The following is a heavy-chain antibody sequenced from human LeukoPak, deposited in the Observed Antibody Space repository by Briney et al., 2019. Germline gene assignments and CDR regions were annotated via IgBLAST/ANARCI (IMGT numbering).Heavy chain of an antibody. CDR3: AKPGSSDIIVVPAAIPYYYYYYYMDV. J-gene: IGHJ6*03. CDR2: ISGSGGTT. V-gene: IGHV3-23*01. CDR1: GFTFSSYA. Sequence: GGSLRLSCTTSGFTFSSYAMSWVRQAPGKGLEWVSAISGSGGTTFYADSVKGRFTISRDNSKNTLYLQMNSLRAEDTAVYYCAKPGSSDIIVVPAAIPYYYYYYYMDVWGKGTTLTVSS. D-gene: IGHD2-2*01.